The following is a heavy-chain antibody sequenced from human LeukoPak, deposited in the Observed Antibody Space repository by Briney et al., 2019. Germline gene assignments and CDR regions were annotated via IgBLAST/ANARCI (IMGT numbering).Heavy chain of an antibody. D-gene: IGHD6-13*01. V-gene: IGHV3-21*01. J-gene: IGHJ5*02. CDR2: ISSSSSYI. CDR1: GFTFSSYS. CDR3: ANIGLVAAAPNWFDP. Sequence: TGGSLRLSCAASGFTFSSYSMNWVRQAPGKGLEWVSSISSSSSYIYYADSVKGRFTISRDNAKNSLYLQMNSLRAEDTAVYYCANIGLVAAAPNWFDPWGQGTLVTVSS.